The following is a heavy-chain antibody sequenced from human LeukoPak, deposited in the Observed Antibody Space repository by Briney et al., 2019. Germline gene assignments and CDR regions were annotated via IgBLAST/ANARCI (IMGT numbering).Heavy chain of an antibody. D-gene: IGHD2-21*01. CDR3: ARQNVVVVISIRIFDY. V-gene: IGHV4-34*01. CDR2: INHSGST. Sequence: SETLSLTCAVYGGSFSVYYWSWIRQPPGKGLEWIGEINHSGSTNYNPSLKSRVTISVDSSKNQFSLKLTSVTAADTAVYYCARQNVVVVISIRIFDYWGQGTLVTVSS. J-gene: IGHJ4*02. CDR1: GGSFSVYY.